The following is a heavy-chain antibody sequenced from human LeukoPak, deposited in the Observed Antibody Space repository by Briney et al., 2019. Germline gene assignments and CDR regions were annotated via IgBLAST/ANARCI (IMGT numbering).Heavy chain of an antibody. Sequence: SVKVSCKASGYTFTSYGISWVRQAPGQGLEWMGWINPNSGGTNYAQKFQGRVTMTRDTSISTAYMELSRLRSDDTAVYYCATIVGATTVDYWGQGTLVTVSS. CDR3: ATIVGATTVDY. J-gene: IGHJ4*02. D-gene: IGHD1-26*01. CDR1: GYTFTSYG. V-gene: IGHV1-2*02. CDR2: INPNSGGT.